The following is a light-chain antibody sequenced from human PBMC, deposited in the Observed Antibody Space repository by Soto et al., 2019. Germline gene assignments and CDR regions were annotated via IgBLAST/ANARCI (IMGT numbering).Light chain of an antibody. CDR2: AAS. Sequence: DIVLTQSPATLSSSPGDRVTISCRASQSVSSSFLSWYQQKPGQAPRLLIFAASTMATGVPARFSGRGSGTDFTLTISRLEPEDFAVYYCQFYGGPPTTFGQGTKVEIK. V-gene: IGKV3-20*02. CDR1: QSVSSSF. J-gene: IGKJ1*01. CDR3: QFYGGPPTT.